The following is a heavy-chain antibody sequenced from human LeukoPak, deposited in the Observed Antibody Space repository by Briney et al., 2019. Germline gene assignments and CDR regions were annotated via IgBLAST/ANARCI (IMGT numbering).Heavy chain of an antibody. Sequence: PSKTLSLNCTISAGSISSSSYYWGWIRQPPGKVLQWIGTSFYAGDDLYNPTLESRVTISVDKSKKKFSLKLTSVTAADRAVYYCAGPDSGSFSYFDYWGQGTLVTVSS. D-gene: IGHD5-12*01. CDR2: SFYAGDD. CDR1: AGSISSSSYY. CDR3: AGPDSGSFSYFDY. J-gene: IGHJ4*02. V-gene: IGHV4-39*01.